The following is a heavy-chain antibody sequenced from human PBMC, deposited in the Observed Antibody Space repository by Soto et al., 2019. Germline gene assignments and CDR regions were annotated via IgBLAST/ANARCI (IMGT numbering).Heavy chain of an antibody. CDR3: AREGSGSYYRGYFDL. V-gene: IGHV4-59*01. Sequence: ETLSLTCTVSGGSISSYFWSWIRQPPGKGLEWIGDIYYSGSTNYNPSLQSRLTVSVDTSKNQVSLKLSSVTAADTAVYYCAREGSGSYYRGYFDLWGRGTLVTVSS. CDR1: GGSISSYF. J-gene: IGHJ2*01. D-gene: IGHD1-26*01. CDR2: IYYSGST.